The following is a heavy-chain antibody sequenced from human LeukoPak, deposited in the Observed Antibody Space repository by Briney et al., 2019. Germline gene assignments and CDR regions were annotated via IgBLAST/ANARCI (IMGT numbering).Heavy chain of an antibody. V-gene: IGHV3-7*01. J-gene: IGHJ4*02. CDR3: AREEQQLAHFDY. CDR2: MNIDGSEK. CDR1: GFTFSSYA. Sequence: GGSLRLSCAASGFTFSSYAMRWVRQAPGKRPEWVANMNIDGSEKHYADSVKGRFTISRDNSKNTLYLQMNSLRAEDTAVYYCAREEQQLAHFDYWGQGTLVTVSS. D-gene: IGHD6-13*01.